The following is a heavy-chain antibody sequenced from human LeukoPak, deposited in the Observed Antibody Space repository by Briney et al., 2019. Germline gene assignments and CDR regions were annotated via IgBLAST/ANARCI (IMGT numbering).Heavy chain of an antibody. V-gene: IGHV3-7*03. D-gene: IGHD3-3*01. Sequence: GSLRLSCAASGFTFSSYWMSWVRQAPGKGLEWVANIKQDGSEKYYVDSVKGRFTISRDNAENSLYLQMNSLRAEDTAVYYCARDHFRGITIFGVAPGGGMDVWGQGTTVTVSS. CDR1: GFTFSSYW. CDR3: ARDHFRGITIFGVAPGGGMDV. J-gene: IGHJ6*02. CDR2: IKQDGSEK.